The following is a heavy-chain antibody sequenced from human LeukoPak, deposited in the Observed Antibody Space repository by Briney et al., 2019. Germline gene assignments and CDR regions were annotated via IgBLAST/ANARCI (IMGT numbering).Heavy chain of an antibody. CDR2: ISSSSSYI. J-gene: IGHJ4*02. D-gene: IGHD3-22*01. CDR3: ARDRDSSGYYYRIFDY. CDR1: GFTFSSYS. V-gene: IGHV3-21*01. Sequence: GGSLRLSCAASGFTFSSYSMNWVRQAPGKGLEWVSSISSSSSYIYYADSVKGRFTISRDNAKNSLYLQMNSLRAEDTAVYYCARDRDSSGYYYRIFDYWGQGTLVTVSS.